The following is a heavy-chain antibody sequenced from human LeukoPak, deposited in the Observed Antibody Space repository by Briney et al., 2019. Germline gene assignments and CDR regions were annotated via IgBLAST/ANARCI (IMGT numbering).Heavy chain of an antibody. CDR2: ITRNGAST. V-gene: IGHV3-64*01. Sequence: GGSLSLSCAAARFTFSNYGMHWGRQARGRGPQYISGITRNGASTVYANSVKGRFNISRDNSQNTSYLQMGSLRPEDLAVYYCARVGFGELLPVYGYGMDVWGQGTTVTVSS. CDR3: ARVGFGELLPVYGYGMDV. CDR1: RFTFSNYG. D-gene: IGHD3-10*01. J-gene: IGHJ6*02.